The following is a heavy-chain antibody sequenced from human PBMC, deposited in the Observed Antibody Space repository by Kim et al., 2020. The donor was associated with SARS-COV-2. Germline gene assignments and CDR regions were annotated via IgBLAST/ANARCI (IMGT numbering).Heavy chain of an antibody. J-gene: IGHJ6*02. CDR2: ISYDGSNK. CDR1: GFTFSSYA. CDR3: ARALPDYDILTGYELPYYYGMDV. V-gene: IGHV3-30*04. D-gene: IGHD3-9*01. Sequence: GASLRLSCAASGFTFSSYAMHWVRQAPGKGLEWVAVISYDGSNKYYADSVKGRFTISRDNSKNTLYLQMNSLRAEDTAVYYCARALPDYDILTGYELPYYYGMDVWGQGTTVTVSS.